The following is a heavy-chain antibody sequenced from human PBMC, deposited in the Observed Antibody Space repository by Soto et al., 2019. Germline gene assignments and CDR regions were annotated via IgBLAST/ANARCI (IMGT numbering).Heavy chain of an antibody. V-gene: IGHV3-23*01. CDR1: GFTFKSSA. CDR3: AKDQHYXYYDVWSGSAPGFDY. Sequence: GGSTKLSSAASGFTFKSSAIGWVCQAPGKGLEWVSAISGSGGSTYYADSAKGRFTISRDNSKNTLYLQMNSLRAEDTAVYYCAKDQHYXYYDVWSGSAPGFDYWGQGTLVTVSP. J-gene: IGHJ4*02. D-gene: IGHD3-3*01. CDR2: ISGSGGST.